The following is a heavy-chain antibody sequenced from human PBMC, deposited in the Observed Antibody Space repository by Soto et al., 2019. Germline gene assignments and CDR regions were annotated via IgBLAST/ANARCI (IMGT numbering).Heavy chain of an antibody. Sequence: SETLSLTCTVSGGSISSYYWSWIRQPPGKGLEWIGYIYYSGSTNYNPSLKSRVTISVDTSKNQFSLKLSSVTAADTAVYYCARRYSSAFDIWGQGTLVTVSS. CDR3: ARRYSSAFDI. V-gene: IGHV4-59*08. CDR2: IYYSGST. D-gene: IGHD6-13*01. J-gene: IGHJ3*02. CDR1: GGSISSYY.